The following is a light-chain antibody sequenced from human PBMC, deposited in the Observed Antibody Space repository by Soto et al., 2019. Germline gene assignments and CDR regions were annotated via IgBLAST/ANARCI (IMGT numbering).Light chain of an antibody. Sequence: EIVMTQSPDTLSVSPGERATLSCRASQSVSSNLAWYQQKPGQAPRLLIYDASNRATGIPARFSGSGSGTDFTLTISSLQPEDFAVYYCQQDYNLPRTFGQGTKVDIK. CDR2: DAS. CDR1: QSVSSN. CDR3: QQDYNLPRT. J-gene: IGKJ1*01. V-gene: IGKV3D-15*02.